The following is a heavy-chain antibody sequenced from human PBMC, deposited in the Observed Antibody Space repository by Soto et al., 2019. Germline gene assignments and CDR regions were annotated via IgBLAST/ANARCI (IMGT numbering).Heavy chain of an antibody. CDR3: ARDAGGDRRMKGNAFDI. CDR2: ISYDGSNK. Sequence: GGSLRLSCAASGFTFSSYAMHWVRQAPGKGLGWVAVISYDGSNKYYADSVKGRFTISRDNSKNTLYLQMNSLRAEDTAVYYCARDAGGDRRMKGNAFDIWGQGTMVTVSS. CDR1: GFTFSSYA. J-gene: IGHJ3*02. V-gene: IGHV3-30*04. D-gene: IGHD2-21*01.